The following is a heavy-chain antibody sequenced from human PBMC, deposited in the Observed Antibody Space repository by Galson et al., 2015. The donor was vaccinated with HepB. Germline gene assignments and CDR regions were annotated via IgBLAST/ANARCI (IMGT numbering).Heavy chain of an antibody. CDR2: INPNSGGT. Sequence: SVKASCKASGYTFTGYYMHWVRQAPGQGLEWMGWINPNSGGTNYAQKFQGWVTMTRDTSISTAYMELSRLRSDDTAVYYCARAQRREYSGYDFHYYYGMDVWGQGTTVTVSS. CDR1: GYTFTGYY. D-gene: IGHD5-12*01. V-gene: IGHV1-2*04. CDR3: ARAQRREYSGYDFHYYYGMDV. J-gene: IGHJ6*02.